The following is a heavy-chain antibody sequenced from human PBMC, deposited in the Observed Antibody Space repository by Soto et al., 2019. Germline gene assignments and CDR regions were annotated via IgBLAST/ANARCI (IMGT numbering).Heavy chain of an antibody. CDR3: VRREVKGGARPFDW. V-gene: IGHV2-5*02. Sequence: QITLEESGPALLIPTQTLTLTCTFSGFSLSSDKMGVGWVRQPPGKALDWLALIYWDDDQRYSPSLESRLTITKDASKNQVVLIMTNMDPADTGTYYCVRREVKGGARPFDWWGKGTQVTV. CDR2: IYWDDDQ. D-gene: IGHD6-6*01. CDR1: GFSLSSDKMG. J-gene: IGHJ4*02.